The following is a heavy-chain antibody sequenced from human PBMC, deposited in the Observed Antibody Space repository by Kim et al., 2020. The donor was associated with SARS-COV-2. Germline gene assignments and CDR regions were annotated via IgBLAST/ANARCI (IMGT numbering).Heavy chain of an antibody. J-gene: IGHJ6*02. CDR1: GFTFSSYG. CDR2: IWSDGSNK. Sequence: GGSLRLSCAASGFTFSSYGMHWVRQAPGKGLEWVAVIWSDGSNKYYADSVKGRFTISRDNSKNTLYLQKNSLRAEDTAVYYCARDRKQWLVLGSYYGMDVWGQGTTFTVSS. CDR3: ARDRKQWLVLGSYYGMDV. V-gene: IGHV3-33*01. D-gene: IGHD6-19*01.